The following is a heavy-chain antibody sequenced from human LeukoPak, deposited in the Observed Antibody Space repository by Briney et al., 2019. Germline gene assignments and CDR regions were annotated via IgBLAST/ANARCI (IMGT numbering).Heavy chain of an antibody. CDR2: IIPIFGTA. CDR3: ARDFEAAAYPDV. Sequence: GASVKVSCKASGGTFSSYAISWVRQAPGQGLEWMGGIIPIFGTANYAQKFQGRVTITADKSTSTAYMELSSLRSEDTAVYYCARDFEAAAYPDVWGKGTTVTVSS. CDR1: GGTFSSYA. J-gene: IGHJ6*04. D-gene: IGHD6-13*01. V-gene: IGHV1-69*06.